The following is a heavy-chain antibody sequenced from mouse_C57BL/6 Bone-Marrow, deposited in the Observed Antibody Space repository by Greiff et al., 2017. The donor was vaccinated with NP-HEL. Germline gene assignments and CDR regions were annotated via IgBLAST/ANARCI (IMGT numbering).Heavy chain of an antibody. CDR1: GYAFSSSW. D-gene: IGHD2-3*01. CDR2: IYPGDGDT. Sequence: QVQLKESGPELVKPGASVKISCKASGYAFSSSWMNWVKQRPGKGLEWIGRIYPGDGDTNYNGKFKGKATLTADKSSSTAYMQLSSLTSEDSAVYFCARRDDGYYEGENAMDYWGQGTSVTVSS. CDR3: ARRDDGYYEGENAMDY. V-gene: IGHV1-82*01. J-gene: IGHJ4*01.